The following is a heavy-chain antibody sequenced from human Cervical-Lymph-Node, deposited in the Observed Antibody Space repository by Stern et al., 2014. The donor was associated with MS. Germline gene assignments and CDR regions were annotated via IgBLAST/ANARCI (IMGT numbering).Heavy chain of an antibody. Sequence: VQLVESGAEVKKPGASVQVSCKASGYTFTEYYVHWVRQAPGQGLEWMGWINPRSGRTKNAQKFQGRFTMTGDTSISTVYMELRALRSDDSAVYYCARRLGGYGDYYYGLDVWGQGSKVIVSS. V-gene: IGHV1-2*02. CDR2: INPRSGRT. D-gene: IGHD4-17*01. J-gene: IGHJ6*02. CDR3: ARRLGGYGDYYYGLDV. CDR1: GYTFTEYY.